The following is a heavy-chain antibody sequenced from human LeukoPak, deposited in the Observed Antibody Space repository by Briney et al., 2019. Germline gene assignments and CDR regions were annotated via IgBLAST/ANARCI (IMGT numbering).Heavy chain of an antibody. D-gene: IGHD6-19*01. V-gene: IGHV4-4*09. CDR2: IYDGVPT. Sequence: PSEILSLICTTSGLPISRFFWNWVRQPPGKALEWIGNIYDGVPTFFNPSLKSRVTISVDTSKGQFSLQLASVTAADTAVYYCVQTTGWPGFDYWGQGILVTVSS. CDR1: GLPISRFF. J-gene: IGHJ4*02. CDR3: VQTTGWPGFDY.